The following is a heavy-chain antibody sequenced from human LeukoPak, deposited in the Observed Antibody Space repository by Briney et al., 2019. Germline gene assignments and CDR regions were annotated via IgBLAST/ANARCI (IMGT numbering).Heavy chain of an antibody. J-gene: IGHJ5*02. Sequence: SETLSLTCTVSGGSISSSSYYWGWIRQPPGKGLEWIGSIYYNGSTYYNPSLKSRVTISVDTSKNQFSLKLSSVTAADTAVYYCARGCLDYYGSGSHYKNNWFDPWGQGTLVTVSS. CDR3: ARGCLDYYGSGSHYKNNWFDP. D-gene: IGHD3-10*01. CDR2: IYYNGST. CDR1: GGSISSSSYY. V-gene: IGHV4-39*07.